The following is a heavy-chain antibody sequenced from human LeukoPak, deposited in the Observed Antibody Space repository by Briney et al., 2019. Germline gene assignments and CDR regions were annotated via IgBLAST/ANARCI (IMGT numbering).Heavy chain of an antibody. J-gene: IGHJ3*02. D-gene: IGHD1-26*01. CDR1: GFTFSTYN. V-gene: IGHV3-21*01. Sequence: GGSLRLSCAASGFTFSTYNMNWVRQAPGKGLEWVSSISSSSNYIYYADSVKGRFTISRDNAKNSLYLQMNSLRAEDTAVYYCARDVGDLTPDAFDIWGQGTMVTVSS. CDR2: ISSSSNYI. CDR3: ARDVGDLTPDAFDI.